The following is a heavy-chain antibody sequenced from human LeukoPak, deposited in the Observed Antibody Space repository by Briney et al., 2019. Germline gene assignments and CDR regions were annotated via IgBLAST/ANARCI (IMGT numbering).Heavy chain of an antibody. V-gene: IGHV1-18*01. D-gene: IGHD3-10*01. CDR3: ARVDYGSGIGWFDP. J-gene: IGHJ5*02. Sequence: GASVKVSCKASGYTFTSYGISWVRQAPGQGLEWMGWISAYNGNTNYAQKLQGRVTMTTDTSTSTAYMELRSLRSDDTAVYYCARVDYGSGIGWFDPWGQGTLVTVSS. CDR1: GYTFTSYG. CDR2: ISAYNGNT.